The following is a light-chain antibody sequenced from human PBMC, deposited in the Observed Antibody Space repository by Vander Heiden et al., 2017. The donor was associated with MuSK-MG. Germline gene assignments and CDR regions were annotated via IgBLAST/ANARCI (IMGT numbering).Light chain of an antibody. Sequence: QSALTQPASVSGSPGQSITISCPGTSSDVGGYNYVSWYQQHPGKAPKLMIYDVSNRPSGVSNRFSGSKSGNTASLTISGLQAEDEADYYCSSYTSSSTPVVVFGGGTKLTVL. CDR3: SSYTSSSTPVVV. CDR1: SSDVGGYNY. V-gene: IGLV2-14*03. J-gene: IGLJ2*01. CDR2: DVS.